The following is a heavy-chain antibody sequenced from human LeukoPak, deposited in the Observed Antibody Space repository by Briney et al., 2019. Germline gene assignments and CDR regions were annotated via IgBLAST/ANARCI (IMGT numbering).Heavy chain of an antibody. CDR1: GFTFSSFG. CDR3: AELGITMIGGV. V-gene: IGHV3-48*04. J-gene: IGHJ6*04. Sequence: GGSLRLSCAASGFTFSSFGMNWVRQAPGKGLEWVSYISSSGSTIYYADSVKGRFTISRDNAKNSLYLQMNSLRAEDTAVYYCAELGITMIGGVWGKGTTVTISS. CDR2: ISSSGSTI. D-gene: IGHD3-10*02.